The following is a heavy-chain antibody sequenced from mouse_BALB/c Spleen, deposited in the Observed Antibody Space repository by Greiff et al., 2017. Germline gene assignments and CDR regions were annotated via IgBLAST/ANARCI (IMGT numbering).Heavy chain of an antibody. J-gene: IGHJ4*01. CDR1: GFTFSSYA. CDR2: ISSGGST. Sequence: EVKVVESGGGLVKPGGSLKLSCAASGFTFSSYAMSWVRQTPEKRLEWVASISSGGSTYYPDSVKGRFTISRDNARNILYLQMSSLRSEDTAMYYCARGQGDYYAMDYWGQGTSVTVSS. V-gene: IGHV5-6-5*01. CDR3: ARGQGDYYAMDY.